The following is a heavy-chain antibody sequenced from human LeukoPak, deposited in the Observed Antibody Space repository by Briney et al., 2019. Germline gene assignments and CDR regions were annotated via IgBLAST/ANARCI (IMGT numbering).Heavy chain of an antibody. D-gene: IGHD5/OR15-5a*01. CDR1: GFTFSTYW. J-gene: IGHJ4*02. V-gene: IGHV3-21*01. Sequence: GGSLRLSCAASGFTFSTYWMSWVRQAPGKGLEWVSSIISSSSYIYYADSVKGRFTISRDNAKNSLYLQMNSLRAEDTAVYYCARTDVDIVSTTLDYWGQGTLVTVSS. CDR2: IISSSSYI. CDR3: ARTDVDIVSTTLDY.